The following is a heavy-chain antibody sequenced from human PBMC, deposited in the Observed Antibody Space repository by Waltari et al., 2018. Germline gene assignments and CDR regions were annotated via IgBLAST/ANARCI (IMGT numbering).Heavy chain of an antibody. Sequence: QVQLVQSGAEVKKPGSSVKVSCKASGGTFSSYAISWVRQAPGQGLEWMGGIIPILGIANYAQKFKGRVTITADESTSTAYMELSSLRSEDTAVYYCAREGIAARADAFDIWGQGTMVTVSS. D-gene: IGHD6-6*01. V-gene: IGHV1-69*04. CDR1: GGTFSSYA. J-gene: IGHJ3*02. CDR2: IIPILGIA. CDR3: AREGIAARADAFDI.